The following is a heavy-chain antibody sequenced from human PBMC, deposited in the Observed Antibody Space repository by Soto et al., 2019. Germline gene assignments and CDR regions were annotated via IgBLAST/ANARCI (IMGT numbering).Heavy chain of an antibody. V-gene: IGHV3-53*04. J-gene: IGHJ6*03. CDR3: ARGATKGREYYYYYMDV. Sequence: GGSLRLSCAASEFTVSNKYMSWVRQAPGKGLEWVSVIYNGGNTYYADSVKGRFTISIHNSKNTLYLQLNSLRTEDTAVYFCARGATKGREYYYYYMDVWGKGTTVTVSS. CDR2: IYNGGNT. CDR1: EFTVSNKY.